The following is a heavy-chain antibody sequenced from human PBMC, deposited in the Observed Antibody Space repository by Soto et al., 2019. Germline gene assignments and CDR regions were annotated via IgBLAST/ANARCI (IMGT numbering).Heavy chain of an antibody. J-gene: IGHJ4*02. Sequence: GGSLRLSCTVSGFAFNNYGINWVRQAPGQGLEWVSSISKSDYTYYSDSVKGRFTISRDNAKNSVSLQMNTLRVEDTAVYYCAREDSIIIPAVSDFWGQGALVTVSS. CDR2: ISKSDYT. V-gene: IGHV3-21*01. D-gene: IGHD2-2*01. CDR3: AREDSIIIPAVSDF. CDR1: GFAFNNYG.